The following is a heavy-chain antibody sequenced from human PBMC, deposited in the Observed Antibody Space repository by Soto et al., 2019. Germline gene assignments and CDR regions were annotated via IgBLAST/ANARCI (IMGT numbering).Heavy chain of an antibody. D-gene: IGHD2-2*01. CDR1: GFTFSSYG. V-gene: IGHV3-33*01. Sequence: GGSLRLSCAASGFTFSSYGMHWVRQAPGKGLEWVAVIWYDGSNKYYADSVKGRFTISRDNSKNTLYLQMNSLRAEDTAVYYCARARLVPAAIISYYYMDVWGKGTTVTVSS. CDR2: IWYDGSNK. CDR3: ARARLVPAAIISYYYMDV. J-gene: IGHJ6*03.